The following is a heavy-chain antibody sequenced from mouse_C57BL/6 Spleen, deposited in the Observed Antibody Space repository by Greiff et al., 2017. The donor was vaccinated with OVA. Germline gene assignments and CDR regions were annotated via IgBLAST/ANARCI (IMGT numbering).Heavy chain of an antibody. Sequence: VQLQESGAELVRPGTSVKVSCKASGYAFTNYLIEWVKQRPGQGLEWIGVINPGSGGTNYNEKFKGKATLTADKSSSTAYMQLSSLTSEDSAVYFCARDGKGGYFDVWGTGTTVTVSS. D-gene: IGHD2-1*01. J-gene: IGHJ1*03. V-gene: IGHV1-54*01. CDR2: INPGSGGT. CDR3: ARDGKGGYFDV. CDR1: GYAFTNYL.